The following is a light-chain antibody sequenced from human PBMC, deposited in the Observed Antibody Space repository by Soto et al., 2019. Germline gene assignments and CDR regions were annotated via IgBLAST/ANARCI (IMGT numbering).Light chain of an antibody. V-gene: IGKV1-5*01. CDR2: DAS. J-gene: IGKJ1*01. CDR3: QQYNSYSLWT. CDR1: QSISSW. Sequence: DIQMTQSPSTLSASVGDRVTITCRASQSISSWLAWYQQKPGKAPKVLIYDASSLESGVPSRFSGSGSGTEFTLTISNLQPDDFASYYCQQYNSYSLWTFGQGTKVEIK.